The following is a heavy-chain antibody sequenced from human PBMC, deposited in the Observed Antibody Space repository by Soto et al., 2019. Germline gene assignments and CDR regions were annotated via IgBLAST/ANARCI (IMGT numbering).Heavy chain of an antibody. D-gene: IGHD3-22*01. J-gene: IGHJ4*02. CDR1: GFTFSSYT. Sequence: GGSLRLSCAASGFTFSSYTMNWVRQAPGKGLEWVSSISSSSSYIYYADSVKGRFTISRDNAKNSLFLQMNSLRAEDTAVYYCARDLKSMIVVVTNFDYWGQGTLVTVSS. V-gene: IGHV3-21*01. CDR3: ARDLKSMIVVVTNFDY. CDR2: ISSSSSYI.